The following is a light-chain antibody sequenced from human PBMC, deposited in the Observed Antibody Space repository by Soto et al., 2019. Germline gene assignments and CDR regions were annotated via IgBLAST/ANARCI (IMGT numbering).Light chain of an antibody. CDR1: QSVSRS. CDR3: QQYNNWPPIT. Sequence: EIVLTQSPGTLSLSPGERATLSCRASQSVSRSLALYQQKPGQAPRLLIYGASTRATGVPPRFSGSGSGTEFTLTVSSLQSEDLAVYYCQQYNNWPPITFGQGTRLEIK. V-gene: IGKV3-15*01. CDR2: GAS. J-gene: IGKJ5*01.